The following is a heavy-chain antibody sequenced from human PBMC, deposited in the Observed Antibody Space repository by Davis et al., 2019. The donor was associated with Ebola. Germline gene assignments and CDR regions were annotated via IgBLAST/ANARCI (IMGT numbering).Heavy chain of an antibody. D-gene: IGHD3-16*01. J-gene: IGHJ3*01. CDR2: ISWDGGST. Sequence: GGSLRLSCAASGFTFDDYAMHWVRQAPGKGLEWVSLISWDGGSTYYADSVKGRFTISRDNAKNSLYLQMNSLRAEDTAVYYCARRLGELRGWGQGTMVTVSS. CDR3: ARRLGELRG. CDR1: GFTFDDYA. V-gene: IGHV3-43D*03.